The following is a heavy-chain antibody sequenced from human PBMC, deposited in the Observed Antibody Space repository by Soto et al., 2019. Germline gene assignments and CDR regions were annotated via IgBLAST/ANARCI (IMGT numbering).Heavy chain of an antibody. D-gene: IGHD1-20*01. Sequence: GGSLRLSCAASGFTFSTYAMAWVRQVPGKGLEWVANIKQDGSEKYYVDSVKGRFTISRDNAKNSLYLQMNSLRAEDTAVYYCARDITFGDVWGQGTTVTVSS. V-gene: IGHV3-7*01. CDR2: IKQDGSEK. CDR1: GFTFSTYA. J-gene: IGHJ6*02. CDR3: ARDITFGDV.